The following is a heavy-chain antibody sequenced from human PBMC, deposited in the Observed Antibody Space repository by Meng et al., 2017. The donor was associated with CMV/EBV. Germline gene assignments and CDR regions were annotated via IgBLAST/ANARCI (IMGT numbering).Heavy chain of an antibody. CDR3: ARVGGHYDFWSGYAQLGYFDY. CDR2: MYQNGNT. J-gene: IGHJ4*02. V-gene: IGHV4-38-2*02. Sequence: GSLRLSCIVSGYSITSGYYWGWVRQPPGKGLEWIGSMYQNGNTYHNPSLKSRVTISVDTSKNQFSLKLSSVTAADTAVYYCARVGGHYDFWSGYAQLGYFDYWGQGTLVTVSS. CDR1: GYSITSGYY. D-gene: IGHD3-3*01.